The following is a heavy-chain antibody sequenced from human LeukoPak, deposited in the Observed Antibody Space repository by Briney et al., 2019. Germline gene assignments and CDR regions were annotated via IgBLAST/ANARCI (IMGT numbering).Heavy chain of an antibody. Sequence: GGSLRLSCVASGFTFSSYAMHWVRQAPGKGLEWVAVISYDGSNKYYADSVKGRFTISRDNSKNTLYLQMNSLRAEDTAVYYCARDSSSNWNYVGAFDIWGQGTMVTVSS. CDR1: GFTFSSYA. CDR3: ARDSSSNWNYVGAFDI. CDR2: ISYDGSNK. V-gene: IGHV3-30-3*01. J-gene: IGHJ3*02. D-gene: IGHD1-7*01.